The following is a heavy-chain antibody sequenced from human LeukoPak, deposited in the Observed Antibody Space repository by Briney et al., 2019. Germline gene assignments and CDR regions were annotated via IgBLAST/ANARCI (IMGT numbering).Heavy chain of an antibody. CDR3: ARVHGVQQQRSDWFDP. Sequence: GSSVKVSCKASGGTFSSYAISWVRQAPGQGLEWMGGIIPIFGTANYAQKFQGRVTITADESTSTAYMELSSLRSEDTAVYYCARVHGVQQQRSDWFDPWGQGTLVTVSS. CDR1: GGTFSSYA. V-gene: IGHV1-69*01. CDR2: IIPIFGTA. J-gene: IGHJ5*02. D-gene: IGHD6-13*01.